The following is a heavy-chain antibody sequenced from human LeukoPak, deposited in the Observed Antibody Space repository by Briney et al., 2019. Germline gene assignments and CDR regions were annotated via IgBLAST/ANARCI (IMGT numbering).Heavy chain of an antibody. CDR1: GFTFNDYA. CDR2: ISWNSGSI. Sequence: GRSLRLSCEASGFTFNDYAMHWVRQAPGKGLEWVSGISWNSGSIGYADSVKGRFTISRDNAKNSLYLHINRLRTEDTASYYCAKDMYSSGSNGEGYLQHWGQGTLVTVSS. D-gene: IGHD6-19*01. CDR3: AKDMYSSGSNGEGYLQH. J-gene: IGHJ1*01. V-gene: IGHV3-9*01.